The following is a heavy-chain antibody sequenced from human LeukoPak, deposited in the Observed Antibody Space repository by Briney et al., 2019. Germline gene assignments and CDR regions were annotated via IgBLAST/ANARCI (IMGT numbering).Heavy chain of an antibody. CDR2: INPNTGGT. CDR1: GYTFTGYF. Sequence: ASVKVSCKASGYTFTGYFVHWVRQAPGQGLQWMGWINPNTGGTNYAQKFQGRVTMTRDTSISTAYMELSRLRSDDTAVYYCAREERYYDSSGFYYYYYMDVWGKGTTVTISS. D-gene: IGHD3-22*01. CDR3: AREERYYDSSGFYYYYYMDV. V-gene: IGHV1-2*02. J-gene: IGHJ6*03.